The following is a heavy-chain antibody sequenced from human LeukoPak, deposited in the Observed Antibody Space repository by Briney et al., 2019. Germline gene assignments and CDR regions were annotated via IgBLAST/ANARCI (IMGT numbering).Heavy chain of an antibody. V-gene: IGHV1-69*13. D-gene: IGHD6-19*01. CDR3: ARVQWLADYYFDY. J-gene: IGHJ4*02. CDR1: GGTFSSYA. CDR2: IIPIFGTA. Sequence: SVKVSCAASGGTFSSYAISWVRQAPGQGLEWMGGIIPIFGTANYAQKFQGRVTITADESTSTAYMELSSLRSEDTAVYYCARVQWLADYYFDYWGQGTLVTVSS.